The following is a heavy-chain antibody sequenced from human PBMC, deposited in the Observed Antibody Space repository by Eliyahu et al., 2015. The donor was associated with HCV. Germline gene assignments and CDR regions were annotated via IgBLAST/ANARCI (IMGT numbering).Heavy chain of an antibody. Sequence: EVQLVESGGGLVQPGGSLRLSCAASGFTFXRXAMXWVRQAPGKGLEWVSAISGSGGSTYYADSVKGRFTISRDNSKNTLYLQMNSLRAEDTAVYYCAKEFPEYSSSWSPFYYYYGMDVWGQGTTVTVSS. CDR1: GFTFXRXA. CDR2: ISGSGGST. D-gene: IGHD6-13*01. J-gene: IGHJ6*02. CDR3: AKEFPEYSSSWSPFYYYYGMDV. V-gene: IGHV3-23*04.